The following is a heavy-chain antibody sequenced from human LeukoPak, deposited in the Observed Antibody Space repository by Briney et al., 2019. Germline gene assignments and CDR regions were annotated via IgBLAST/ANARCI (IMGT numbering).Heavy chain of an antibody. V-gene: IGHV3-23*01. CDR1: RLTFNSYA. J-gene: IGHJ4*02. CDR2: IGGSNGIT. Sequence: QSGGSLRLSCAASRLTFNSYAMSWVRQAPGKGLEWVSVIGGSNGITFYVGSVKGRFTISRDNSKDTLYLQMNSLRAEDTAVYYCARDSNGPAFWGQGTLVTVSS. CDR3: ARDSNGPAF. D-gene: IGHD6-19*01.